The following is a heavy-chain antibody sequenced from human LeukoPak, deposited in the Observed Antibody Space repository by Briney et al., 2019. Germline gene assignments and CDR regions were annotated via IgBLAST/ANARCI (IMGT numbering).Heavy chain of an antibody. J-gene: IGHJ6*03. CDR1: GYSFTSYW. V-gene: IGHV5-51*01. CDR3: ARLPGGYDSSGYYYYYYYMDV. Sequence: GESLKISCKGSGYSFTSYWIGWVRQIPGKGLEWMGIIYPGDSDTRYSPSFQGQVTISADKSISTACRQWSSLKASDTAMYYCARLPGGYDSSGYYYYYYYMDVWGKGTTVTVSS. CDR2: IYPGDSDT. D-gene: IGHD3-22*01.